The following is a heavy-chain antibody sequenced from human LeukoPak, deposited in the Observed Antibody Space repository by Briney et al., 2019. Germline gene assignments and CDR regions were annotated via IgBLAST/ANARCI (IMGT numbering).Heavy chain of an antibody. CDR2: IYYSGST. D-gene: IGHD4-11*01. J-gene: IGHJ5*02. Sequence: SETLSLTCTVSGGSISSYYWSWIRQPPGKGLEWIGYIYYSGSTNYNPSLKSRVTISVDTSKNQFSLKLSSVTAADTAVYYCAREDDYSNCNWFDPWGQGTLVTVSS. CDR1: GGSISSYY. CDR3: AREDDYSNCNWFDP. V-gene: IGHV4-59*01.